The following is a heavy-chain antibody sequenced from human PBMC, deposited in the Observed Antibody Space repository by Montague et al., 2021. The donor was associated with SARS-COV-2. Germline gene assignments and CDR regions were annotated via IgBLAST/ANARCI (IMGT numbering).Heavy chain of an antibody. J-gene: IGHJ1*01. D-gene: IGHD3-10*01. CDR1: GFTVSTNY. V-gene: IGHV3-53*01. CDR3: AKVVRGIITGAEYFQH. CDR2: LYSGGTT. Sequence: SLRLSCAVSGFTVSTNYMSWVRQAPGKGLEWVSTLYSGGTTYYAESVKGRFTISRDNAKNTIYLQMNSLTADDTAVYYCAKVVRGIITGAEYFQHWGQGTLVTVSS.